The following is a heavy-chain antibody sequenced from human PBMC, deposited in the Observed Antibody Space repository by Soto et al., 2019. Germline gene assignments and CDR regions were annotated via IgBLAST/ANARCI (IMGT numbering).Heavy chain of an antibody. Sequence: SETLSLTCAVYGGSFSGYYWSWIRQPPGKGLEWIGEINHSGSTNYNPSLKSRVTISVDTSKNQFSLKLSSVTAADTAVHYCARGGVRGVIITGNYYGMDVWGQGTTVTVSS. D-gene: IGHD3-10*01. CDR3: ARGGVRGVIITGNYYGMDV. V-gene: IGHV4-34*01. CDR1: GGSFSGYY. CDR2: INHSGST. J-gene: IGHJ6*02.